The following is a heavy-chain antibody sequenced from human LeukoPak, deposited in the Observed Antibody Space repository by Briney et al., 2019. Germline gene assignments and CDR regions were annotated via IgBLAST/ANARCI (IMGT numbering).Heavy chain of an antibody. CDR1: GFTFSNYL. V-gene: IGHV3-74*01. CDR2: INVEGSRT. CDR3: VRSMSGRNDL. Sequence: GGSLRLSCVGSGFTFSNYLVHWVRQAPGEGLVWVSRINVEGSRTDYADSVRGRFTISRDNVKNTLYLQMNSLTAEDTAVYYCVRSMSGRNDLWGQGTLVTVSS. D-gene: IGHD3-3*01. J-gene: IGHJ5*02.